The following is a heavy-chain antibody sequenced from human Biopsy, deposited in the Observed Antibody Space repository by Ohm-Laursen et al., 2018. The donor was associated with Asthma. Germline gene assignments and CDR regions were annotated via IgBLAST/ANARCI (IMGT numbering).Heavy chain of an antibody. CDR3: AKDTEGRYDFWSGLSYNYYGMDV. V-gene: IGHV3-30*18. CDR2: ISYDGSNK. Sequence: SLRLSCSASGFTFSSYGMYWVRQAPGKGLEWVAVISYDGSNKYYADSVKGRFTISRDNSKNTLYLQLNSLRAEDTAVYYCAKDTEGRYDFWSGLSYNYYGMDVWGQGTTVTVSS. J-gene: IGHJ6*02. CDR1: GFTFSSYG. D-gene: IGHD3-3*01.